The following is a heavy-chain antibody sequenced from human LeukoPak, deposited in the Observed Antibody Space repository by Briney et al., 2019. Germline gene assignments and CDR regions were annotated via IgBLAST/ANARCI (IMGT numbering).Heavy chain of an antibody. CDR1: GFTFSSYS. D-gene: IGHD3-22*01. CDR3: ASQDYYDSSGYYLRY. J-gene: IGHJ4*02. Sequence: GGSLRLSCAASGFTFSSYSMNWVRQAPGKGLEWVSSISSSSSYIYYADSVKGRFTISRDNAKNSLYLQMNSLRAEDTAVYYCASQDYYDSSGYYLRYWGQGTLVTVSS. V-gene: IGHV3-21*04. CDR2: ISSSSSYI.